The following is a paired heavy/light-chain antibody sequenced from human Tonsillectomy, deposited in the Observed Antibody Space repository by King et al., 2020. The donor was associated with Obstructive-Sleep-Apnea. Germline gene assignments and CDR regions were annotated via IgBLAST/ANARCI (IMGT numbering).Heavy chain of an antibody. J-gene: IGHJ3*01. CDR2: IHHSGSS. D-gene: IGHD3-16*01. CDR1: GGSITTHY. CDR3: ARWGETATIKLRAFDL. Sequence: QVQLQESGPGLVKPSETLSLTCTVSGGSITTHYWNWIRQPPGKGLEWIGYIHHSGSSNYNPPLKSRVTMSVDTSKNQFSLKLSSATAADTAVYYCARWGETATIKLRAFDLWGQGTMVTVSS. V-gene: IGHV4-59*08.
Light chain of an antibody. V-gene: IGKV3-20*01. CDR2: GTS. J-gene: IGKJ4*01. Sequence: IVLTQSPGTLSLSPGERATLSCRASQSVSSTSLAWYQQKPGQPPRLLIYGTSSRATGISDRFSGSGSGTDFTLTISRLDPEDSGVYYCQQYVGPPLTFGGGTKLEIK. CDR3: QQYVGPPLT. CDR1: QSVSSTS.